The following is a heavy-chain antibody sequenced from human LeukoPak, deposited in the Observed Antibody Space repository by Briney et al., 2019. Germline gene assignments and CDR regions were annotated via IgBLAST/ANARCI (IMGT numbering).Heavy chain of an antibody. CDR1: GFTFSSYW. Sequence: GGSLRLSCAASGFTFSSYWMHWVRQAPGKGLVWVSRINSDGSSTSYADSVKGRFTISRDNAKNSLDLQMNSLRVEDTAVYYCARVGTSGWTSDYWGQGTLVTVSS. J-gene: IGHJ4*02. D-gene: IGHD6-19*01. V-gene: IGHV3-74*01. CDR2: INSDGSST. CDR3: ARVGTSGWTSDY.